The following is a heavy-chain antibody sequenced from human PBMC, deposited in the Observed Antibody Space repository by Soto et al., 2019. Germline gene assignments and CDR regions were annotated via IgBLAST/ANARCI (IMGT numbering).Heavy chain of an antibody. CDR1: GGSISSYY. CDR3: ARHGGGYSGYDMQAIGY. V-gene: IGHV4-59*08. D-gene: IGHD5-12*01. J-gene: IGHJ4*02. Sequence: PSETLSLTCTVSGGSISSYYWSWIRQPPGKGLEWIGYIYYSGSTNYNPSLKSRVTISVDTSKNQFSLKLSSVTAADTAVYYCARHGGGYSGYDMQAIGYWGQGTLVTVSS. CDR2: IYYSGST.